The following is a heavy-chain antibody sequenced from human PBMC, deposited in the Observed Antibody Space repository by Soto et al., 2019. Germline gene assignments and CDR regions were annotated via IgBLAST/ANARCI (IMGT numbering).Heavy chain of an antibody. CDR1: GFTFSSYA. CDR2: ISYDGSNK. D-gene: IGHD3-10*01. CDR3: ARDYYSAPRTYYYYYYMDV. J-gene: IGHJ6*03. V-gene: IGHV3-30-3*01. Sequence: GGSLRLSCAASGFTFSSYAMHWVRQAPGKGLEWVAVISYDGSNKYYAESVKGRFTISRDNAKNSLYLQMNSLRAEDTAVYYCARDYYSAPRTYYYYYYMDVWGKGTTVTVSS.